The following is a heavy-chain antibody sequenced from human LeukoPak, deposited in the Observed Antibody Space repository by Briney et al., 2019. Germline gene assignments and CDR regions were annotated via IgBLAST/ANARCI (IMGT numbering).Heavy chain of an antibody. J-gene: IGHJ4*02. CDR1: GFTVSSKY. V-gene: IGHV3-66*01. CDR3: ARVSYGDSGYFDY. Sequence: QPGGSLRLSCAASGFTVSSKYMSWVRQAPGKGLEWVSVIYSGGSTYYADSVKGRFTISRDNSKNTVYLQMNSLRAEDTAVYYCARVSYGDSGYFDYWGQGTLVTVSS. D-gene: IGHD4-17*01. CDR2: IYSGGST.